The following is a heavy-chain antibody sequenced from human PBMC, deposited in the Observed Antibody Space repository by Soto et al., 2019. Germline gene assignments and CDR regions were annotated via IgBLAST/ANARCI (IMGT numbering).Heavy chain of an antibody. V-gene: IGHV3-30*18. D-gene: IGHD5-12*01. J-gene: IGHJ4*02. CDR1: GFTFATYG. CDR3: AKGRLRGYAEPIDY. CDR2: ISYHGSNK. Sequence: QVQLVESGGGVVQPGRSLRLSCAASGFTFATYGMHWVRQAPGKGLEWVAVISYHGSNKYYADSVKGRFTISRDNSKNTVYLQMNSLRPEDTAVFYCAKGRLRGYAEPIDYWGQGTLVTVSS.